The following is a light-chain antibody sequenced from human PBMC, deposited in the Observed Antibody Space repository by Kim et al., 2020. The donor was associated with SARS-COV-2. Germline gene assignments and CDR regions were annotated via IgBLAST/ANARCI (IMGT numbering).Light chain of an antibody. Sequence: YQGERATLTCRASQSVSSNYLAWYQQKPGQAPRLLIYGASSRATGIPDRFSGSGSGTDFTLTITRLEPEDFAVYYCQQYSSSPATFGQGTKVEVK. CDR1: QSVSSNY. J-gene: IGKJ1*01. CDR2: GAS. CDR3: QQYSSSPAT. V-gene: IGKV3-20*01.